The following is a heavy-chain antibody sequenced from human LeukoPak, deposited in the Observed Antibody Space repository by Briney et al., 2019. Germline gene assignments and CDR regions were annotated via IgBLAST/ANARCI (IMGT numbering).Heavy chain of an antibody. CDR1: GGSISSGSYY. Sequence: SETLSLTCTVSGGSISSGSYYWSWIRQPPGKGLEWIGYIYYSGSTNYSPSLKSRVTISVDTSKNQFFLKLSSVTAADTAVYYCARSEYNYGADAFDIWGQGTMVTVSS. CDR2: IYYSGST. CDR3: ARSEYNYGADAFDI. J-gene: IGHJ3*02. D-gene: IGHD5-18*01. V-gene: IGHV4-61*01.